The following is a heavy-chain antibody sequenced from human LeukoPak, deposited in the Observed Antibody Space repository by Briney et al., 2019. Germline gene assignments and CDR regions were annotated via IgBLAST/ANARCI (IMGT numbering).Heavy chain of an antibody. CDR2: IYPGDSDT. D-gene: IGHD5-18*01. Sequence: GESLKISCKGSGYSFSSYWIGWVRQMPGKGLEWMGIIYPGDSDTRYSPSFQGQVTISADKSISTAYLQWSSLKASDTSIYYCARPGRGYSHGYDYWGQGTLVTVSS. CDR3: ARPGRGYSHGYDY. V-gene: IGHV5-51*01. CDR1: GYSFSSYW. J-gene: IGHJ4*02.